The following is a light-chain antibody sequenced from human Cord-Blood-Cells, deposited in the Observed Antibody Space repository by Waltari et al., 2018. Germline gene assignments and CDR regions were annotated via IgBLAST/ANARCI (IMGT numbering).Light chain of an antibody. CDR3: SSYTSSSTRV. CDR2: EVH. J-gene: IGLJ1*01. CDR1: SSDVGGYNY. Sequence: QSALTQPASVSGSPGQSITISCTGTSSDVGGYNYVSWYQQHPGKAPKLMIYEVHNRPAGVSDRFSGSKSGNTTSLTISGLQAEDGAYYYCSSYTSSSTRVFGTGTKVTVL. V-gene: IGLV2-14*01.